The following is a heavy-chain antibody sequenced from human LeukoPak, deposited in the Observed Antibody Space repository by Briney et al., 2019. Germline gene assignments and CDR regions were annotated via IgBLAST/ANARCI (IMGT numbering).Heavy chain of an antibody. CDR2: INPSAGDT. Sequence: GASVKVSCKASGYTFGAHYIHWLRQAPGQGLEYMGWINPSAGDTRFAERSKGRVTLTRDTSTTTVYVELTRLTFGDTAVYFCARGMYSSSESFDVWGQGTMVVVSS. J-gene: IGHJ3*01. D-gene: IGHD3-22*01. CDR1: GYTFGAHY. V-gene: IGHV1-2*02. CDR3: ARGMYSSSESFDV.